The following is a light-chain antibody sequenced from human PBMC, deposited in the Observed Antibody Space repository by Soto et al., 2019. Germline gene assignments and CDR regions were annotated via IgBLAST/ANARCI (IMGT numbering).Light chain of an antibody. CDR1: SGSIASIY. CDR3: QSYHSGNVV. CDR2: EDN. Sequence: NFMLTQPHSVSESPGKTVTISCTRSSGSIASIYVQWYQQRPGSAPTPVIYEDNERPSGVPDRFSGSIDSSSNSASLTISGLKTDDEADYYCQSYHSGNVVFGGGTKVTVL. J-gene: IGLJ2*01. V-gene: IGLV6-57*04.